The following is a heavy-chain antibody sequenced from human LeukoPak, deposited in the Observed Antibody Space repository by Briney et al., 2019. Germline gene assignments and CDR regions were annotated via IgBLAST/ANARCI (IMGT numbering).Heavy chain of an antibody. D-gene: IGHD5-12*01. Sequence: PGGSLRLSCVASGFTFSYHTVNWVRQAPGKGLEWVSSISSNGAYIYYADSARGRFTISRDNAKNSLYLQMNSLRAEDTAVYYCARATQGGYTYYFDYWGQGTLVTVSS. CDR2: ISSNGAYI. J-gene: IGHJ4*02. V-gene: IGHV3-21*01. CDR1: GFTFSYHT. CDR3: ARATQGGYTYYFDY.